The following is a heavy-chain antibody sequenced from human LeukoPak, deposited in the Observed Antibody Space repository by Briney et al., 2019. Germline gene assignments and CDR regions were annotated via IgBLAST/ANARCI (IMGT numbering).Heavy chain of an antibody. CDR2: ISSSSSYI. V-gene: IGHV3-21*01. Sequence: GGSLRLSCAASGFTFSSYSMNWVRQAPGKGLEWVSSISSSSSYIYYADSVKGRFTISRDNSKNTLYLQMNSLRAEDTAVYYCAKDQSYSSSWHYFDYWGQGTLVTVSS. J-gene: IGHJ4*02. D-gene: IGHD6-13*01. CDR1: GFTFSSYS. CDR3: AKDQSYSSSWHYFDY.